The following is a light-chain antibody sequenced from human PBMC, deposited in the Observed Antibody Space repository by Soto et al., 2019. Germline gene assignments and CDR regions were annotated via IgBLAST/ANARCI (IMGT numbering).Light chain of an antibody. CDR2: GAS. V-gene: IGKV1-27*01. CDR3: QKYNNAPFT. Sequence: DIQMTQSPSSLSASVGDRGTITCRASQDISDYVAWYQQKPEKVPNLLIYGASILQSGVPSRFSGSGSGTDFTLTISSLQPEDVATYYCQKYNNAPFTFGPGTKVDIK. J-gene: IGKJ3*01. CDR1: QDISDY.